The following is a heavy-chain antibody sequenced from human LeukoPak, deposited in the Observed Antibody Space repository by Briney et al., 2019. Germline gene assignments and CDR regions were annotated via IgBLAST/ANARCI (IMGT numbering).Heavy chain of an antibody. Sequence: ASVKVSCKVSGYTLTELSMHWVRQAPGKGLEWMGGFDPEDGEIIYAQKVQGRVTMTEDTSTDTAYMELSSLRSEDTAVYYCATEIAVAGTNNFDYWGQGTLVTVSS. CDR1: GYTLTELS. CDR3: ATEIAVAGTNNFDY. J-gene: IGHJ4*02. D-gene: IGHD6-19*01. V-gene: IGHV1-24*01. CDR2: FDPEDGEI.